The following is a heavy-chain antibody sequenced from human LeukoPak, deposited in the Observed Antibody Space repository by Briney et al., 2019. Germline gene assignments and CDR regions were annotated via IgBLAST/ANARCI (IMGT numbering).Heavy chain of an antibody. CDR1: GDTFTGYF. CDR3: ARRLPIEWELRSPLGYDAFDI. Sequence: ASVRVSCKASGDTFTGYFMHWVRQTPGQGREWMGWINPNSGGTNYTQKFQGRVTIARATSISTAYMELSRLRSDATAVYYCARRLPIEWELRSPLGYDAFDIWGQGTMVTVSS. J-gene: IGHJ3*02. V-gene: IGHV1-2*02. D-gene: IGHD1-26*01. CDR2: INPNSGGT.